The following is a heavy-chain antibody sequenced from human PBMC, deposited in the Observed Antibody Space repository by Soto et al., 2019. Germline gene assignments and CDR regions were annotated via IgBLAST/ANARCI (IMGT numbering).Heavy chain of an antibody. Sequence: GGSLRLSCAASGFTFSSYGMHWVRQAPGKGLEWVAVISYDGSNKYYADSVKGRFTISRDNSKNTLYLQMNSLRAEDTAVYYCAKDRAEAFDIWGQGTMVTVSS. CDR1: GFTFSSYG. V-gene: IGHV3-30*18. CDR3: AKDRAEAFDI. CDR2: ISYDGSNK. J-gene: IGHJ3*02.